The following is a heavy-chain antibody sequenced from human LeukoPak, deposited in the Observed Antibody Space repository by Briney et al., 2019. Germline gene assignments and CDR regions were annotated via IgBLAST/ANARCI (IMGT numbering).Heavy chain of an antibody. CDR2: VNSDSGAT. J-gene: IGHJ5*02. CDR3: ARGVGPIDMFDP. D-gene: IGHD3-9*01. V-gene: IGHV1-2*02. Sequence: ASVKVSRKASGYTFTVYYIHWVRQAPGQGLEWMGWVNSDSGATNYEQKFQGRVTMTRDTSINTVYLELSSLTSDDTAVYYCARGVGPIDMFDPWGQGTLVTVSS. CDR1: GYTFTVYY.